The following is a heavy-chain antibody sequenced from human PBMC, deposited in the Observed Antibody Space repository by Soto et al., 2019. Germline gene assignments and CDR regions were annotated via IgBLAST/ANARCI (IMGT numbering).Heavy chain of an antibody. CDR2: IWYDGSNK. CDR3: ARDSNAWGGRDLDY. V-gene: IGHV3-33*01. CDR1: GFTFSSYG. D-gene: IGHD3-16*01. J-gene: IGHJ4*02. Sequence: QVQLVESGGGVVQPGRSLRLSCAASGFTFSSYGMHWVRQAPGKGLEWVAVIWYDGSNKYYADSVKGRFTISRDNSKNTLYLQMNSLRAEDTAVYYCARDSNAWGGRDLDYWGQGTLVTVSS.